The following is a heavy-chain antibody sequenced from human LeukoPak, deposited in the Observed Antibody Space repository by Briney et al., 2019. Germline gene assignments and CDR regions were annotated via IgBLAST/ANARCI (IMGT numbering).Heavy chain of an antibody. CDR2: IRNDGSNK. CDR3: ARESYSGYDY. D-gene: IGHD5-12*01. V-gene: IGHV3-30*02. CDR1: EFTFSSYG. J-gene: IGHJ4*02. Sequence: GGSLRLSCAASEFTFSSYGMHWVRQAPGKGLEWMAFIRNDGSNKYYADSVKGRFTISRDNSKNTLYLQMNSLRAEDTAVYYCARESYSGYDYWGQGTLVTVSS.